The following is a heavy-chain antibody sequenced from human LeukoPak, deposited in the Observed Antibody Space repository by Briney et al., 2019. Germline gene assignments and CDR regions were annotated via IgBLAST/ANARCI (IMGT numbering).Heavy chain of an antibody. J-gene: IGHJ6*02. D-gene: IGHD5-12*01. CDR2: TYYRSKWYN. CDR1: GDSVSSNSAA. V-gene: IGHV6-1*01. CDR3: ARVGDDSGYDRTYYYYGMDV. Sequence: SQTLSLTCAISGDSVSSNSAAWNWIRQSPSRGLEWLGRTYYRSKWYNDYAVSVKSRITINPDTSKNQFSLQLNSVTPEDTAVYYCARVGDDSGYDRTYYYYGMDVWGQGTTVTVSS.